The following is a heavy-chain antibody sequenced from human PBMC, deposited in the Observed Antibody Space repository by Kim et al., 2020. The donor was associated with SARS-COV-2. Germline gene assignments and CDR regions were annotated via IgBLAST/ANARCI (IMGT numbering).Heavy chain of an antibody. D-gene: IGHD3-10*01. CDR2: ISSSSSYT. Sequence: GGSLRLSCAASGFTFSDYYMSWIRQAPGKGLEWVSYISSSSSYTNYADSVKGRFTISRDNAKNSLYLQMNSLRAEDTAVYYCARALGPGRTVPFDYWGQGTLVTVSS. CDR3: ARALGPGRTVPFDY. CDR1: GFTFSDYY. J-gene: IGHJ4*02. V-gene: IGHV3-11*06.